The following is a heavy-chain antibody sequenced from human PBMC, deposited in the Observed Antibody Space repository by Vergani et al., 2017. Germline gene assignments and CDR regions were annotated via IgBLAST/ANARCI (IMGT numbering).Heavy chain of an antibody. CDR2: IYYSGGT. Sequence: QVQLQESGPGLVKPSQTLSLTCTVSGGSISSGDYYWSWIRQPPGKGLEWIGYIYYSGGTYYNPSLKSRVTISVDTSKNQFSLKLSSVTAADTAVYYCARVRRQLVFAGYYDYYYMDGWGKGTTVTVSS. J-gene: IGHJ6*03. CDR1: GGSISSGDYY. V-gene: IGHV4-30-4*01. CDR3: ARVRRQLVFAGYYDYYYMDG. D-gene: IGHD6-6*01.